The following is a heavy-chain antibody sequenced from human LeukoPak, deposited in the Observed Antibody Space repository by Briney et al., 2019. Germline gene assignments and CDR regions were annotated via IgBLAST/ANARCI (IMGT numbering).Heavy chain of an antibody. V-gene: IGHV3-30*18. Sequence: TGRSLRLSCAASGFTFSSYGMHWVRQAPGKGLEWVAVISYDGSNKYYADSVKGRFTISRDNSKNTLYLQMNSLRAEDTAVYYCAKDRGGSSSWGLDYWGQGTLVTVSS. CDR3: AKDRGGSSSWGLDY. CDR2: ISYDGSNK. D-gene: IGHD6-13*01. J-gene: IGHJ4*02. CDR1: GFTFSSYG.